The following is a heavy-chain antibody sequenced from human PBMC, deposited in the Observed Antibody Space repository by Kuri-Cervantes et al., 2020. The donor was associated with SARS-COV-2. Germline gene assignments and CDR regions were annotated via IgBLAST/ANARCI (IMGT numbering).Heavy chain of an antibody. D-gene: IGHD3-3*01. CDR2: ISGSGGST. J-gene: IGHJ3*02. Sequence: GGSLRLSCAASGFTFSSYAMSWVRQAPGKGLEWVSAISGSGGSTYYADSVKGRFTISRDNSKTTLYLQMNSLRAEDTAVYYCARASLDLTIFGVAYDAFDIWGQGTMVTVSS. CDR3: ARASLDLTIFGVAYDAFDI. V-gene: IGHV3-23*01. CDR1: GFTFSSYA.